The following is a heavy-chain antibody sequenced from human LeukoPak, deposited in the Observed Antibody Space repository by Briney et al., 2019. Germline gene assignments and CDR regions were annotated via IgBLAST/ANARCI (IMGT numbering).Heavy chain of an antibody. CDR1: GFTLSNYW. Sequence: GGSLRLSCAASGFTLSNYWMHWVRQAPGKGLVWVSHINTDGTTTNYADSVKGRFTISRDTAKNTLYLQMNSLRAEDTAVYYCAKAYNSGWYYFDYWGQGTLVTVSS. V-gene: IGHV3-74*01. CDR2: INTDGTTT. CDR3: AKAYNSGWYYFDY. D-gene: IGHD6-19*01. J-gene: IGHJ4*02.